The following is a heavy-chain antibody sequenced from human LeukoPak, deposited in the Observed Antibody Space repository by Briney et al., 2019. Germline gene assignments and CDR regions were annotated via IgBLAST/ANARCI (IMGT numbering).Heavy chain of an antibody. J-gene: IGHJ3*02. CDR2: MYYSGST. CDR1: GGSVCSGGYY. V-gene: IGHV4-31*03. D-gene: IGHD3-22*01. CDR3: ETDAVYSYESSGRAADAFHI. Sequence: SETLSLTCTVSGGSVCSGGYYWSWIRQHPGKGLEWIGYMYYSGSTYYSPSLKSRVTISVDTSKNQLSLRLSSVTSADTAVYYCETDAVYSYESSGRAADAFHIWGQGKMVTVSS.